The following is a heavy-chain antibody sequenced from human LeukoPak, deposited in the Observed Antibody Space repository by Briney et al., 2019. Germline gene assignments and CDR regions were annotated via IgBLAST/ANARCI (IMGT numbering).Heavy chain of an antibody. D-gene: IGHD4/OR15-4a*01. CDR1: GFSFDRYA. J-gene: IGHJ3*01. V-gene: IGHV3-23*01. CDR3: AKDSSVLPNALDL. CDR2: ISYSGTSP. Sequence: GGSLILSCAASGFSFDRYAMTWVRQAPGKGLEWVSAISYSGTSPYYGDSVKGRFTISRDNSKNTVYLQMNSLRDEDTALYYCAKDSSVLPNALDLWGQGTMVTVSS.